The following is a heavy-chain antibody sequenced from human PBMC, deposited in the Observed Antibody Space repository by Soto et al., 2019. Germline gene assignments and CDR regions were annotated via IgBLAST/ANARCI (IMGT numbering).Heavy chain of an antibody. CDR1: GYTFTGYY. J-gene: IGHJ4*02. D-gene: IGHD6-6*01. CDR3: ARSLSTIGARPDY. CDR2: FNPNSGDT. V-gene: IGHV1-2*02. Sequence: ASVKVSCKASGYTFTGYYIHWVRQAPGQGLEWMGWFNPNSGDTKYAQKFQGRVTMTRDTSISTAYMEINSLTSGDTAVYFCARSLSTIGARPDYWGQGTRVTVSS.